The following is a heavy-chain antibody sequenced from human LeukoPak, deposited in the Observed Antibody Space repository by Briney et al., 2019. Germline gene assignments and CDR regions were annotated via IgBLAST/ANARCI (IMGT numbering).Heavy chain of an antibody. V-gene: IGHV3-21*01. CDR1: GFTFSSYS. CDR2: ISSSCSYI. Sequence: GGSLRLSCAASGFTFSSYSMNWVRQAPGKGLEWVSSISSSCSYIYYADSVKGRFTISRDNTKNTAYLQMNSLRPEDTAVYYCARAPDSSGYYFYFDYWGQGTLVTVSS. J-gene: IGHJ4*02. D-gene: IGHD3-22*01. CDR3: ARAPDSSGYYFYFDY.